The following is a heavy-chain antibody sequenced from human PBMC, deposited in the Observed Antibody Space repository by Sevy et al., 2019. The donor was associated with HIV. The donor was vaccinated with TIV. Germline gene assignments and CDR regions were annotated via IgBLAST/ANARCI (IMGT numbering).Heavy chain of an antibody. CDR2: IKQDGTEK. D-gene: IGHD3-22*01. V-gene: IGHV3-7*01. Sequence: GGSLRLSCAASGFTFSTYWMSWVRQAPGKGLEWVANIKQDGTEKLYVDSVKGRFTISRDNAKNSLSLQMNSLRAEDTAVYYCARSVYDPSGYYYGNWFDPWGQGTLVTVSS. J-gene: IGHJ5*02. CDR3: ARSVYDPSGYYYGNWFDP. CDR1: GFTFSTYW.